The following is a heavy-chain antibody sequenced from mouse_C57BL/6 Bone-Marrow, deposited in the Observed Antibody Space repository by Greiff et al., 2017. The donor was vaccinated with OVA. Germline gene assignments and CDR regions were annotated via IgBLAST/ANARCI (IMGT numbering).Heavy chain of an antibody. Sequence: EVKVVESGAELVRPGASVKLSCTASGFNIKDDYMHWVKQRPEQGLEWIGWIDPENGDTEYASKFQGKATITADTSSNTAYLQLSSLTSEDTAVYYCTTAVCAYWGQGTLVTVSA. CDR3: TTAVCAY. J-gene: IGHJ3*01. CDR1: GFNIKDDY. CDR2: IDPENGDT. V-gene: IGHV14-4*01.